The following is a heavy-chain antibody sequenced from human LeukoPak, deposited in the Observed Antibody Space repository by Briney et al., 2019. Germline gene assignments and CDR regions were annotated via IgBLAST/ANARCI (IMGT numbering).Heavy chain of an antibody. J-gene: IGHJ4*02. D-gene: IGHD2/OR15-2a*01. CDR2: IYSGGST. CDR3: ASVKGSPRYFDY. Sequence: GGSLRLSCAASGFTVSSNYMSWVRQAPGKGLEWVSVIYSGGSTYYADSVKGRFTISRDNSKNTLYLQMNSLRAEDTAVYYCASVKGSPRYFDYWGQGTLVTVSS. CDR1: GFTVSSNY. V-gene: IGHV3-53*01.